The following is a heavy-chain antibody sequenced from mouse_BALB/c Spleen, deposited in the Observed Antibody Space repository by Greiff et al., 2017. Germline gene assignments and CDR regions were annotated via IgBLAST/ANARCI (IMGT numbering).Heavy chain of an antibody. CDR2: IYPYNGGT. CDR3: AREGTSDWFAY. V-gene: IGHV1S29*02. Sequence: VQLQQSGPELVKPGASVKISCKASGYTFTDYNMHWVKQSHGKSLEWIGYIYPYNGGTGYNQKFKSKATLTVDNSSSTAYMELRSLTSEDSAVYYCAREGTSDWFAYWGQGTLVTVSA. D-gene: IGHD2-14*01. J-gene: IGHJ3*01. CDR1: GYTFTDYN.